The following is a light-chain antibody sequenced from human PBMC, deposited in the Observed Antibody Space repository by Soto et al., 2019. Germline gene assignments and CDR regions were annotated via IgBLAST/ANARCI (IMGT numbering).Light chain of an antibody. CDR2: GAS. V-gene: IGKV3-20*01. CDR3: QQYGTSEII. CDR1: QIVTINY. Sequence: EIVLTQSPATLSLSPGERATLSCRASQIVTINYLAWFQQKPGQAPRLXIYGASNRATGIPDRYSASGSGTDFTLTISRLEPEDFAVFFCQQYGTSEIIFGQGTRLEIK. J-gene: IGKJ5*01.